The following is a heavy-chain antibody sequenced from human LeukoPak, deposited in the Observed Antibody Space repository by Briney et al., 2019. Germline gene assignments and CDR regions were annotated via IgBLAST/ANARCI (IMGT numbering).Heavy chain of an antibody. J-gene: IGHJ3*02. CDR3: ARGDYYDSDAFDI. Sequence: GGSLRLSCAASGFTVSSNYMSWVRQAPGKGLEWVSVIYSGGSTYYADSVKGRFTISRDNSKNTLYLQMNSLRAEDTAVYYCARGDYYDSDAFDIWGQGTMVTVSS. V-gene: IGHV3-53*01. D-gene: IGHD3-22*01. CDR2: IYSGGST. CDR1: GFTVSSNY.